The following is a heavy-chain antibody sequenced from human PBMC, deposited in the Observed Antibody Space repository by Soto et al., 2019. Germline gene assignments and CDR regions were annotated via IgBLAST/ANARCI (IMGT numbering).Heavy chain of an antibody. J-gene: IGHJ6*02. D-gene: IGHD1-7*01. CDR1: GYTFTGQY. V-gene: IGHV1-2*02. Sequence: ASVKVSCKASGYTFTGQYMHCVRQAPGQGLERMGWINPNSGDTNYAQKFQGRVTMTRDTSIGTAYMELSSLRSNDTAIYYCARESSGITLYGMDVWGQGTTVTVSS. CDR3: ARESSGITLYGMDV. CDR2: INPNSGDT.